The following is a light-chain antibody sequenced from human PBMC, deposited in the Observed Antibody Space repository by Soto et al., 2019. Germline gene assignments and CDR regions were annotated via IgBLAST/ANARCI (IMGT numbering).Light chain of an antibody. CDR1: SSNIGAGYD. CDR3: QSYDSSLSERV. Sequence: QSALTQPPSVSGAPGQRVTISCTGRSSNIGAGYDVHWYQQLPGTAPKLLIYGNSNRPSGVPDRFSGSKSGTSASLAITGLQAEDEADYYCQSYDSSLSERVFGGGTKLTVL. V-gene: IGLV1-40*01. J-gene: IGLJ2*01. CDR2: GNS.